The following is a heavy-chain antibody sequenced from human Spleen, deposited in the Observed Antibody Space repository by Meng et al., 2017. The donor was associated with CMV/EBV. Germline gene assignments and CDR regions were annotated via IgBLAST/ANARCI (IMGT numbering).Heavy chain of an antibody. CDR1: GFTFDDYA. J-gene: IGHJ4*02. CDR3: AKGKGEYCSSTICYPFDY. D-gene: IGHD2-2*01. V-gene: IGHV3-9*01. CDR2: ISWNSGSI. Sequence: GGSLRLSCAASGFTFDDYAMHWVRQAPGKGLEWVSGISWNSGSIGYADSVKGRFTISRDNSKNTLYLQMNDLRAEDTAVYYCAKGKGEYCSSTICYPFDYWGQGTLVTVSS.